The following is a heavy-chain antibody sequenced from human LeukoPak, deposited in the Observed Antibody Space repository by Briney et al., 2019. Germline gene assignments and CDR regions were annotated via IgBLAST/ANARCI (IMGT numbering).Heavy chain of an antibody. D-gene: IGHD6-19*01. V-gene: IGHV3-30-3*01. CDR2: ISYDGSNK. J-gene: IGHJ4*02. CDR1: GFTFSSYA. CDR3: AREDFSSGWRGYYFDY. Sequence: GGSLRLSCAASGFTFSSYAMHWVRQAPGKGLEWVAVISYDGSNKYYADSVKGRFTISRDNSKNTLYLQMNSLRAEDTAVYYCAREDFSSGWRGYYFDYWGQGTLVTVSS.